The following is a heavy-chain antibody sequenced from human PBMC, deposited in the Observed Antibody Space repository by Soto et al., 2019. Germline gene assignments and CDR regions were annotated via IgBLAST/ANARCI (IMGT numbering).Heavy chain of an antibody. Sequence: SLRLSCAASGFTFSSYAMHWVRQAPGKGLEYVSAISSNGGSTYYANSVKGRFTISGDNSKNTLYLQMGSLRAEDMAVYYCARGGSYDAFDIWGQGTMVTVSS. V-gene: IGHV3-64*01. CDR1: GFTFSSYA. D-gene: IGHD1-26*01. J-gene: IGHJ3*02. CDR2: ISSNGGST. CDR3: ARGGSYDAFDI.